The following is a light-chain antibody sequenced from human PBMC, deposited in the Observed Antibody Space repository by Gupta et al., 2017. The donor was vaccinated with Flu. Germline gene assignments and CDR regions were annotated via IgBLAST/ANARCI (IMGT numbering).Light chain of an antibody. CDR2: GVN. CDR3: SSYRSSSTSFF. Sequence: QSALPQPASVSGSPGQSLAISCTGTTSDVGANNYVSWYQQHPGKAPKVMIYGVNNRPSGVSDRFSGSKSGNTASLTISGLQAEDEADYYCSSYRSSSTSFFFGTGTKVTVL. V-gene: IGLV2-14*01. J-gene: IGLJ1*01. CDR1: TSDVGANNY.